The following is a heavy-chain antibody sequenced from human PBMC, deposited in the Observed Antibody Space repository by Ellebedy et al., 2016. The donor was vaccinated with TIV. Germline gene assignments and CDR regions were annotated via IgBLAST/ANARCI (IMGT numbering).Heavy chain of an antibody. J-gene: IGHJ4*02. CDR3: ARDPPPYSSDYDRGFDY. Sequence: ASVKVSCXASGYTFTGYYMHWVRQAPGQGLEWMGWINPNSGGTNYAQKFQGRVTMTRDTSISTAYMELSRLRSDDTAVYYCARDPPPYSSDYDRGFDYWGQGTLVTVSS. CDR1: GYTFTGYY. D-gene: IGHD6-19*01. CDR2: INPNSGGT. V-gene: IGHV1-2*02.